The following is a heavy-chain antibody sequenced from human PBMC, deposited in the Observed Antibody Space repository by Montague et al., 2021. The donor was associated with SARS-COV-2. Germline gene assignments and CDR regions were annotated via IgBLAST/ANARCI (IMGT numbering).Heavy chain of an antibody. V-gene: IGHV4-61*02. CDR2: IYTSGGT. D-gene: IGHD2-15*01. CDR3: ARADRRSPDTTHLYYYKGMDL. Sequence: TLSLTCTVSGASISSGDYYWSWLRQPAGKGLEWIGRIYTSGGTKYNPSLNSRVTILVDTSKNQFSLNLRSVTAADTAVYFCARADRRSPDTTHLYYYKGMDLWGQGTTVTVSS. CDR1: GASISSGDYY. J-gene: IGHJ6*02.